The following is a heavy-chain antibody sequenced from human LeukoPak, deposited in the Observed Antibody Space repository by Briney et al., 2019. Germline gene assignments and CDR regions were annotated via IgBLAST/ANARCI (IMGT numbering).Heavy chain of an antibody. J-gene: IGHJ4*02. CDR1: GFTFSSYA. D-gene: IGHD5/OR15-5a*01. CDR2: ISGSGGST. V-gene: IGHV3-23*01. CDR3: ARLPLKLHVYGRYYFDY. Sequence: GGSLRLSCAASGFTFSSYAMSWVRQAPGKWLEWVSAISGSGGSTYYADSVKGRFTISRDNSKNTLYLQMNSLRAEDTAVYYCARLPLKLHVYGRYYFDYWGQGTLVTVSS.